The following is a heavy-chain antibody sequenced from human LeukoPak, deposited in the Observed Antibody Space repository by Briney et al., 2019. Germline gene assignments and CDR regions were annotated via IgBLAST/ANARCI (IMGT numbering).Heavy chain of an antibody. J-gene: IGHJ4*02. Sequence: GGSLTPSCAASGFSFSSDAIHWVRQAPGDGPEWVAFILSDGSSNYYGNSVKGRFTTSTDHSKNTMCLQRNSLIPTHTSVNYCAKSSENYSTLAIFDYWGQGTLVTVSS. CDR1: GFSFSSDA. CDR2: ILSDGSSN. V-gene: IGHV3-30*02. CDR3: AKSSENYSTLAIFDY. D-gene: IGHD6-13*01.